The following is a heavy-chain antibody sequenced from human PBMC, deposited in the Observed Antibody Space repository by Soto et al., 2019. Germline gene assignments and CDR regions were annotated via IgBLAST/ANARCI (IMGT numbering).Heavy chain of an antibody. J-gene: IGHJ4*02. CDR2: IYSGGDT. Sequence: EVQLVETGGGLIQPGGSLRLSCAASGFTVSSNYMSWVRQPPGKGLEWVSIIYSGGDTYYADSVKGRFTISRDSSKNTLYLQMNNLSAEDTAVYYCARGDPFAVWGQGTLVTVSS. CDR3: ARGDPFAV. CDR1: GFTVSSNY. V-gene: IGHV3-53*02.